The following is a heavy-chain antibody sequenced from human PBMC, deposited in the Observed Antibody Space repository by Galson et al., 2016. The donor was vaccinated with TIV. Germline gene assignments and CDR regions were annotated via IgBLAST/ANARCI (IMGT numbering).Heavy chain of an antibody. J-gene: IGHJ5*02. CDR2: INPNSGGT. V-gene: IGHV1-2*02. Sequence: SVKVSCKASGYTFTDYYLHWVRQAPGQGLELIGWINPNSGGTKYTQKFQGRVTMTRDTSISTVYMELNILKSDDTALYYCARTIYSSTSRSAGYIGPWGRGTLVTGSS. CDR1: GYTFTDYY. CDR3: ARTIYSSTSRSAGYIGP. D-gene: IGHD2-2*01.